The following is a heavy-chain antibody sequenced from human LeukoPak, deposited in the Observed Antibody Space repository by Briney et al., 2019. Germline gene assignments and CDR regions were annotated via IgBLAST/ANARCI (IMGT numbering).Heavy chain of an antibody. Sequence: SETLSLTCTVSGASISNSFYFRRWVRQPPGTGLEWIVHIRYSGSAYHNPYLKNRVTISVDTSQSQFSLKLSSATAADTAVYYCARGRKTYYYDSSGYGQYDYWGQGTLVTVSS. CDR1: GASISNSFYF. D-gene: IGHD3-22*01. J-gene: IGHJ4*02. CDR3: ARGRKTYYYDSSGYGQYDY. V-gene: IGHV4-39*07. CDR2: IRYSGSA.